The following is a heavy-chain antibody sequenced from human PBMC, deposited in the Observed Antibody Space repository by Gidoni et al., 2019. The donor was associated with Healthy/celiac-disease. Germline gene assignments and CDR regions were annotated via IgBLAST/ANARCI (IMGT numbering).Heavy chain of an antibody. J-gene: IGHJ4*02. V-gene: IGHV2-5*01. Sequence: QITLKESGPTLVKPTQTLTLTCTFSGFSLSTSGVGVGWIRQPPGKALEWLALIYWNDDKRYSPSLKSRLTITKDTSKNQVVLTMTNMDPVDTATYYCARTEMYYDFWSGYSKYYFDYWGQGTLVTVSS. D-gene: IGHD3-3*01. CDR2: IYWNDDK. CDR3: ARTEMYYDFWSGYSKYYFDY. CDR1: GFSLSTSGVG.